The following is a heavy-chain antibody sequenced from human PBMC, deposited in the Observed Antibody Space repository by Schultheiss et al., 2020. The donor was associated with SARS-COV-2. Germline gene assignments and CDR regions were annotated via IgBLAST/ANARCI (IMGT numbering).Heavy chain of an antibody. Sequence: GGSLRLSCAASGFTFDDYAMHWVRQAPGKGLEWVSGISWNSGSIGYADSVKGRFTISRDNAKNSLYLQMNSLRGEDTAVYYCATQGAAKGGWGQGTLVTVSS. CDR1: GFTFDDYA. CDR2: ISWNSGSI. J-gene: IGHJ4*02. D-gene: IGHD5-18*01. V-gene: IGHV3-9*01. CDR3: ATQGAAKGG.